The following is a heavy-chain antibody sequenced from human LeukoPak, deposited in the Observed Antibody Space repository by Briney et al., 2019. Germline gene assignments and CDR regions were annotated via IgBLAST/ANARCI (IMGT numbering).Heavy chain of an antibody. CDR3: ARDRLRIFGVVTYMFDY. J-gene: IGHJ4*02. Sequence: GGSLRLSCAASGFTVSSNYMSWVRQAPGKGLEWVSVIYSGGNTYYADSVKGRFTISRDNSKNTLYLQMNSLRAEDTAVYYCARDRLRIFGVVTYMFDYWGQGTLVTVSS. V-gene: IGHV3-53*01. D-gene: IGHD3-3*01. CDR2: IYSGGNT. CDR1: GFTVSSNY.